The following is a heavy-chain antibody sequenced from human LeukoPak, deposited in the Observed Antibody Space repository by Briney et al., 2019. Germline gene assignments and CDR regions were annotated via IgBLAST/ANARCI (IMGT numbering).Heavy chain of an antibody. V-gene: IGHV3-30*03. CDR3: ARGPAPCDY. J-gene: IGHJ4*02. Sequence: GGSLRLSCAASGFTLSYYGMHWVRQAPGKGLEWVAVISSDGFNKYYADSVKGRFTISRDNSKNTLYLQMNSLRAEDTAVYYCARGPAPCDYWGQGTLVTVSS. CDR1: GFTLSYYG. CDR2: ISSDGFNK.